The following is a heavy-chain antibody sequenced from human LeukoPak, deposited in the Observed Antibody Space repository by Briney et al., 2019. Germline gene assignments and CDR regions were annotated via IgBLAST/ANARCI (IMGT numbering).Heavy chain of an antibody. CDR1: GFTFSSYG. J-gene: IGHJ6*02. D-gene: IGHD3-10*01. Sequence: GRSLRLSCAASGFTFSSYGMHWVRQAPGKGLEWVAVISYDGSNKYYADSVKGRFTISRDNSKNTQYLQMNSLRAEDTAVYYCAKDRCYYGSGTEDGMDVWGQGTTVTVSS. V-gene: IGHV3-30*18. CDR2: ISYDGSNK. CDR3: AKDRCYYGSGTEDGMDV.